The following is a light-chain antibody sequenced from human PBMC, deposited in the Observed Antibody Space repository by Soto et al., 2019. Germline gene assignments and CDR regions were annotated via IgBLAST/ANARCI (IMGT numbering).Light chain of an antibody. J-gene: IGKJ4*01. CDR1: QSVISN. Sequence: EIFVTQSPAILSVSPGESVTLSCRASQSVISNLAWYQQKLGQAPRLLIYGASTRATGVPARFSGSGSGTEFTLTISTLQSEDFAVYYCQQYDNWPPLTFGEGTKVDIK. CDR2: GAS. CDR3: QQYDNWPPLT. V-gene: IGKV3-15*01.